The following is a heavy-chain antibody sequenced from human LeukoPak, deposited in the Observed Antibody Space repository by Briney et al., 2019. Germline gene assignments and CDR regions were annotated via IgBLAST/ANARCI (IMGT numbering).Heavy chain of an antibody. Sequence: ASVKVSCKASGYTFTSYGISWVRRAPGQGLEWIGWISAYNGNTNYAQKLQGRVTMTTDTSTSTAYMELRSLRSDDTAVYYCARDRSSGSFEDAFDIWGQGTMVTVSS. J-gene: IGHJ3*02. CDR1: GYTFTSYG. D-gene: IGHD1-26*01. V-gene: IGHV1-18*01. CDR3: ARDRSSGSFEDAFDI. CDR2: ISAYNGNT.